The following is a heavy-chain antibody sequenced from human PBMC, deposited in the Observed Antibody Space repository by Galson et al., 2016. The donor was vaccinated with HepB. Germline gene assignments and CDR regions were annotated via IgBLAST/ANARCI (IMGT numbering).Heavy chain of an antibody. V-gene: IGHV1-18*01. Sequence: SVKVSCKASGYSFTSHPLSWVRQAPGQGLEWMGWISTYNGDTHYAQKLQGRVTMTTDTSTSTAYMELRSLRSDDTAVYYCAREGADSSGWYRIGDYWGQGTLVTVSS. J-gene: IGHJ4*02. CDR2: ISTYNGDT. CDR1: GYSFTSHP. CDR3: AREGADSSGWYRIGDY. D-gene: IGHD6-19*01.